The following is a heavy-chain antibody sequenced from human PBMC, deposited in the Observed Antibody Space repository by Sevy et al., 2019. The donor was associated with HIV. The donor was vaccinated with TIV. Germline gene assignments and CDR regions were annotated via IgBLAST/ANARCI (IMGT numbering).Heavy chain of an antibody. Sequence: GGSLRLSCAASGFTFSAYSMNWVRQAPGKGLEWVSYISSSSGTIYYADSVKGQYTISRDNAKSSLYLQMNGLRAEDTAVYYCARAGGDCYSKNECGFDSWGQGTLVTVSS. CDR2: ISSSSGTI. CDR3: ARAGGDCYSKNECGFDS. CDR1: GFTFSAYS. J-gene: IGHJ5*01. D-gene: IGHD2-21*01. V-gene: IGHV3-48*01.